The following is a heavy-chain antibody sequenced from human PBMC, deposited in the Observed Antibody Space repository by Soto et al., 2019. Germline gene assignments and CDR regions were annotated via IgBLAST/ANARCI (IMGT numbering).Heavy chain of an antibody. J-gene: IGHJ6*02. CDR3: ARVRIAARPNYYYGMDV. CDR2: IYYSGST. D-gene: IGHD6-6*01. Sequence: SETLSLTCTVSGGSISSGDYYWSWIRQPPGKGLEWIGYIYYSGSTYYNPSLKSRVTISVDTSKNQFSLKLSSVTAADTAVYYCARVRIAARPNYYYGMDVWGQGTTVTVSS. V-gene: IGHV4-30-4*01. CDR1: GGSISSGDYY.